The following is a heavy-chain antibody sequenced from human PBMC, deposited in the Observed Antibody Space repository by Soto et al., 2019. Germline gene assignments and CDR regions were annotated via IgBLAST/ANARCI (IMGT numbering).Heavy chain of an antibody. CDR2: INQDGSEK. CDR1: GFTFSSVW. V-gene: IGHV3-7*01. Sequence: EVQLVESGGDLVQPGGSLRLSCAASGFTFSSVWITWVRQAPGKGLEWVANINQDGSEKHYVDSVKGRFSLLGDNAENSVYLHMNSLRADDTVVYYCARDFGVQELDYWGQGTLVTVSA. J-gene: IGHJ4*02. D-gene: IGHD3-3*01. CDR3: ARDFGVQELDY.